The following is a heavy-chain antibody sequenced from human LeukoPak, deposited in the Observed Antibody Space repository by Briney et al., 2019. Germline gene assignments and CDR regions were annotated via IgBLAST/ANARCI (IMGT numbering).Heavy chain of an antibody. CDR1: GFTVGASY. Sequence: GGSLRLSCAASGFTVGASYMSWVRQAPGKGLEWVSGMYSERSTSYADSVKGGFTISRDNTKNTLSLQMNSLRGEDTAVYYCARATGGYGYGLWGQGTLVTVSS. CDR2: MYSERST. D-gene: IGHD5-18*01. J-gene: IGHJ4*02. V-gene: IGHV3-53*01. CDR3: ARATGGYGYGL.